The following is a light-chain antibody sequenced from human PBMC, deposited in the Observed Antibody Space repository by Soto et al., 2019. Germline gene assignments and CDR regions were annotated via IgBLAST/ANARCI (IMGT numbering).Light chain of an antibody. CDR2: DTF. CDR3: QQQTNWPAT. CDR1: QSITGY. J-gene: IGKJ4*02. V-gene: IGKV3-11*01. Sequence: EVVLTQSPATLSLSPGERVTLSCRASQSITGYLAWSQHKPGQAPRLLIYDTFKRATGIPARFSGSGSGTDFTLTISSLEPEDFATYVCQQQTNWPATFGRGTKVEMK.